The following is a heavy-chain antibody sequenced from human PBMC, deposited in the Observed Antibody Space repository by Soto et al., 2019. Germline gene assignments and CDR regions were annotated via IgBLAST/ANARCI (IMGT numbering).Heavy chain of an antibody. J-gene: IGHJ5*02. CDR3: ATTYSYGPRINWFDP. D-gene: IGHD5-18*01. V-gene: IGHV1-24*01. CDR1: GYTLTELS. Sequence: GASVKVSCKVSGYTLTELSMHWVRQAPGKGLEWMGGFDPEDGETIYAQKFQGRVTMTEDTSTDTAYMELSSLRSEDTAVYYCATTYSYGPRINWFDPWGQGTLVTVSS. CDR2: FDPEDGET.